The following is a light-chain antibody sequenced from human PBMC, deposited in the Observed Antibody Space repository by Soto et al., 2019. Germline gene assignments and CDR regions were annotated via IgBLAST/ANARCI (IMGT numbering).Light chain of an antibody. J-gene: IGLJ3*02. V-gene: IGLV2-18*02. Sequence: QSALTQPPSVSGSPGQSVTISCTGTSSDVGSYNRVSWYQQPPGTAPKLMICQVSNRPSGVPDRFSGSKSGNTASLTISGLQAEDEADYYCSSYKSSGTWVFGGGTKLTVL. CDR3: SSYKSSGTWV. CDR1: SSDVGSYNR. CDR2: QVS.